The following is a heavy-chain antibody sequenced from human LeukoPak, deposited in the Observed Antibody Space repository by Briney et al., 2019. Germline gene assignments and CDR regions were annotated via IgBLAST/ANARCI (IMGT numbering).Heavy chain of an antibody. D-gene: IGHD5-12*01. Sequence: GSAVKVSCKASGGTFSSYAISWVRQAPGQGLEWMGGIIAILGTANYAQKFQGRVTITADESTSTVYMELSSLRSEDTAVYYCVVRLLGSGYEFDYWGQGTLVTV. CDR3: VVRLLGSGYEFDY. CDR2: IIAILGTA. CDR1: GGTFSSYA. J-gene: IGHJ4*02. V-gene: IGHV1-69*13.